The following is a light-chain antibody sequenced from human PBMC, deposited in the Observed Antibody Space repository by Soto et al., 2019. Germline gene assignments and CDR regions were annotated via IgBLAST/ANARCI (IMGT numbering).Light chain of an antibody. CDR3: MRALQTLWT. V-gene: IGKV2-28*01. CDR2: LGS. Sequence: DIVMTQSPLSLHVTPGEPASISCRSSQSLLHSNGYNYLDWYVQKAGQSPQLLIYLGSNRTSGVPDRFSGSGSGTDLTLKISREEAEDVGTYYCMRALQTLWTFGQGTRVEIK. J-gene: IGKJ1*01. CDR1: QSLLHSNGYNY.